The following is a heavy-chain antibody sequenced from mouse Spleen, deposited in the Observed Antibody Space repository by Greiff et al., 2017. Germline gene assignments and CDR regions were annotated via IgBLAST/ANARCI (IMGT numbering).Heavy chain of an antibody. CDR2: IYPGDGDT. J-gene: IGHJ4*01. D-gene: IGHD1-2*01. CDR3: ARDYYGPFPYAMDY. V-gene: IGHV1-82*01. Sequence: QVQLKQSGHELVKPGASVKISCKASGYAFSSSWMNWVKQRPGKGLEWIGRIYPGDGDTNYNGKFKGKATLTADKSSSTAYMQLSSLTSEDSAVYFCARDYYGPFPYAMDYWGQGTSVTVSS. CDR1: GYAFSSSW.